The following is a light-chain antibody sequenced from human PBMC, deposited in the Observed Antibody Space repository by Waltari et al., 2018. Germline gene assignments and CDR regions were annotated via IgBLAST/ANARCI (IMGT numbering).Light chain of an antibody. CDR3: CSYVGRYTWV. Sequence: QSALTQPRSVSGSPGQSVTISCTGTSSDIGGYNYVSWHQQHPGKAPQTGSFDVSAWPSGGPDRFPGSKSGNTDSLTICGLQGEDEADYYCCSYVGRYTWVFGGGTKLTVL. V-gene: IGLV2-11*01. J-gene: IGLJ3*02. CDR2: DVS. CDR1: SSDIGGYNY.